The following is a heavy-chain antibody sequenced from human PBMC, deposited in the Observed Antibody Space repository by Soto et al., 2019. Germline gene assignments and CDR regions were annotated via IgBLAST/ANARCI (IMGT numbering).Heavy chain of an antibody. V-gene: IGHV4-61*01. D-gene: IGHD1-7*01. J-gene: IGHJ5*02. CDR2: IYHSGST. Sequence: SETLSLTCTVSGGPVRDGSYYWAWLRQPPGKGLEWTGHIYHSGSTIYNPSLKSRVTISIDTSKSQFSLNLNSMTAADTAVYYCAGYNWNYYFDPWGQGTLVTVSS. CDR1: GGPVRDGSYY. CDR3: AGYNWNYYFDP.